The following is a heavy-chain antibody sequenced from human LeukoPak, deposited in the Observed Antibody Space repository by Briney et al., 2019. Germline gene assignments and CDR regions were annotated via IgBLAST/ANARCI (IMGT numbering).Heavy chain of an antibody. CDR1: GFTFSSYS. J-gene: IGHJ6*03. Sequence: GGSLRLSCAASGFTFSSYSMNWVRQAPGKGLEWVSYISSSSSTIYYADSVKGRFTISRDNSKITLYLQMNSLRAEDTAVYYCAREGFSRGYYQYYYMDVWGKGTTVTVSS. D-gene: IGHD3-3*02. V-gene: IGHV3-48*01. CDR2: ISSSSSTI. CDR3: AREGFSRGYYQYYYMDV.